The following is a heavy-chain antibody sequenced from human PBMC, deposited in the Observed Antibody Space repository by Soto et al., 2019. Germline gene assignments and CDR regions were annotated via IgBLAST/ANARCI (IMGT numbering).Heavy chain of an antibody. CDR2: ISYSGST. CDR1: GGSFSSSSYF. CDR3: AAQHWPKDYFDY. Sequence: SETLSLTCTVSGGSFSSSSYFWAWIRQPPGKGLEWIGNISYSGSTYYSPSLKSRVTISVDTSKSQFSLGLTSVTAADTAVYYCAAQHWPKDYFDYWGQGTLVTVSS. J-gene: IGHJ4*02. V-gene: IGHV4-39*01. D-gene: IGHD3-3*02.